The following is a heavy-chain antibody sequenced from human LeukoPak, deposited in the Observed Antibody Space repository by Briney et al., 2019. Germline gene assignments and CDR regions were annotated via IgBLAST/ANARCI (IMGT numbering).Heavy chain of an antibody. CDR1: GFTFSSYW. D-gene: IGHD3-22*01. J-gene: IGHJ4*02. CDR2: IKPDGSEK. V-gene: IGHV3-7*01. Sequence: GGSLRLSCAVSGFTFSSYWMSWVRQAPGKGLEWVANIKPDGSEKYYVDSVKGRFTISRDNAKNSLYLQINSLRDEDTAVYYCARESSGYYSTGYWGQGTLVTVSS. CDR3: ARESSGYYSTGY.